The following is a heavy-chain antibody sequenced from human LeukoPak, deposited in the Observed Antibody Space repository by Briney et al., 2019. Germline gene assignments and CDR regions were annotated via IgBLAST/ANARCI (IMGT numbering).Heavy chain of an antibody. J-gene: IGHJ4*02. D-gene: IGHD2-15*01. Sequence: HPGGSLRLSCAASGFTFSSYAMSWVRQAPGQGLELVSHISNSGSTIYYADSVQGRFTVSRDNAKNSLYLQMNSLRAEDTAVYYCARGVYCSGGSCYFKFDYWGQGTLVTVSS. V-gene: IGHV3-48*03. CDR1: GFTFSSYA. CDR2: ISNSGSTI. CDR3: ARGVYCSGGSCYFKFDY.